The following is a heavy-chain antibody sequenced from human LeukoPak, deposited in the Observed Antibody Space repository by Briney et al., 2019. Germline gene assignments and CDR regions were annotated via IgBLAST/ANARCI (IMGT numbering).Heavy chain of an antibody. V-gene: IGHV3-64*01. Sequence: PGGSLRLSCAASGFSFSSYTMHWVRQPPGKGLEYVSAIISHGGNTHYTNSVKGRFTISRDNSQNTLYLQMGSLRPDDMAVYHCARVRMGATVSNYYYYYMDVWGKGTTVTVSS. D-gene: IGHD1-26*01. J-gene: IGHJ6*03. CDR1: GFSFSSYT. CDR3: ARVRMGATVSNYYYYYMDV. CDR2: IISHGGNT.